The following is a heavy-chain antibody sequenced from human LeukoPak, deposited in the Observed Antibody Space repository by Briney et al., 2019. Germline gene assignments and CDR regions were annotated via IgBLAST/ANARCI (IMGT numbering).Heavy chain of an antibody. D-gene: IGHD4-17*01. Sequence: PGGSLRLSCAASGFTFSSYAMHWVRQAPGKGLEWVAVISYDGSNKYYADSVKGRFTISRDNPKNTLYLQMNSLRAEDTAVYYCARGGAPVTYFDYWGQGTLVTVSS. J-gene: IGHJ4*02. CDR3: ARGGAPVTYFDY. CDR1: GFTFSSYA. V-gene: IGHV3-30-3*01. CDR2: ISYDGSNK.